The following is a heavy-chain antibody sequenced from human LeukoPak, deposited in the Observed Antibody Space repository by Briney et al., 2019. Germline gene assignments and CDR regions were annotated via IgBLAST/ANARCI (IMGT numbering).Heavy chain of an antibody. Sequence: PGGSLRLSCAASGFTFSSYAMHWVRPAPGKGLEYVSAISSNGGSTYYANSVKGRFTISRDNSKNTLYLQMGSLRAEDMAVYYCARSAGPSTVVTTGDYWGQGTLVTVSS. D-gene: IGHD4-23*01. CDR1: GFTFSSYA. CDR3: ARSAGPSTVVTTGDY. J-gene: IGHJ4*02. V-gene: IGHV3-64*01. CDR2: ISSNGGST.